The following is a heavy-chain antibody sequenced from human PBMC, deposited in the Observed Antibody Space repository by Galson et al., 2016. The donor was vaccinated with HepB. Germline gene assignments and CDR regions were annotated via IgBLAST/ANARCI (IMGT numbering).Heavy chain of an antibody. CDR1: GFSVTTNY. V-gene: IGHV3-53*01. Sequence: SLRLSCAASGFSVTTNYMSWVRQAPGKGLEWVSVTYTGGTTKYADSVKGRFTVARDKSKNTLSLQMNSLRAEDTAVYYCARDPRHYDYYYYALDAWGKGTTVTVS. J-gene: IGHJ6*04. D-gene: IGHD4-17*01. CDR2: TYTGGTT. CDR3: ARDPRHYDYYYYALDA.